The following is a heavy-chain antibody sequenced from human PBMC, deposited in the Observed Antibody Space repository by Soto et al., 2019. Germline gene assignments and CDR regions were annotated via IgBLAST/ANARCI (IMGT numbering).Heavy chain of an antibody. Sequence: QVQLQESGPGLVKPSGTLSLTCAVSSGSISSSNWWSWVRQPPGKGLEWIGEIYHSGSTDYNPSLKSRVTMSVDKSKNQFSLKLSSVTAADTAVYYCVVAVAEHYFDSWGQGTLVTVSS. CDR3: VVAVAEHYFDS. CDR1: SGSISSSNW. V-gene: IGHV4-4*02. D-gene: IGHD6-19*01. J-gene: IGHJ4*02. CDR2: IYHSGST.